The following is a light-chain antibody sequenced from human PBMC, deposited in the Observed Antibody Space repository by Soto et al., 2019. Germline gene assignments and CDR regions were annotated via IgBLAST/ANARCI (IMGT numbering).Light chain of an antibody. CDR1: QGVSSY. Sequence: EIVLTQSPATLSVSPGERVTLSCRASQGVSSYLAWYQQKPGQAPRLLIYDASNRATGIPARFSGSGYGTDFILTISSLEPEDFAVYYCQQRSNWLTFGCGTKVEIK. J-gene: IGKJ4*01. V-gene: IGKV3-11*01. CDR3: QQRSNWLT. CDR2: DAS.